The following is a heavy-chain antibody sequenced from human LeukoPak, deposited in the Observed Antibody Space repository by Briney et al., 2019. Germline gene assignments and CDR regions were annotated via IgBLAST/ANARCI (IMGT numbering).Heavy chain of an antibody. D-gene: IGHD3-10*01. Sequence: SETLSLTCAVYGGSFSGYYWSWIRQPPGKGLEWIGEINHSGSTNYNPSLKSRVTISVDTSKNQFSLKLSSVTAADTAVYYCARRQLLWFGELLPPDYWGQGTLVTVSS. V-gene: IGHV4-34*01. CDR2: INHSGST. CDR3: ARRQLLWFGELLPPDY. J-gene: IGHJ4*02. CDR1: GGSFSGYY.